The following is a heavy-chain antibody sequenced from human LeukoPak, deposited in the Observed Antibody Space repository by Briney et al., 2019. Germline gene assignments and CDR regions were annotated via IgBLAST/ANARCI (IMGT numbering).Heavy chain of an antibody. V-gene: IGHV4-34*01. D-gene: IGHD3-10*01. CDR1: GGCLSGWY. J-gene: IGHJ4*02. CDR3: ARGPLTYYYASGSYYSN. Sequence: PSETLSLTCAGSGGCLSGWYWSGIRLPPGKGLEGVGDINHSGSTNYNPSLKSRVTISVDTSKKQFSPKLSSVTAADTAVYFCARGPLTYYYASGSYYSNWGQGTLVTVSS. CDR2: INHSGST.